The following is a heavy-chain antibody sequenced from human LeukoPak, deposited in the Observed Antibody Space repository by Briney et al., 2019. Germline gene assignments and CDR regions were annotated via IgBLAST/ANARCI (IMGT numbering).Heavy chain of an antibody. CDR2: ISSSGSTI. J-gene: IGHJ5*02. CDR1: GFTFSSYE. Sequence: GESLRLSCAASGFTFSSYEMNWVRQAPGKGLEWVSHISSSGSTIYYADSVKGRFTISRDNAKNSLYLQMNSLRAEDTAVYYCASMGPVAGTADWFDPWGQGTLVTVSS. D-gene: IGHD6-19*01. V-gene: IGHV3-48*03. CDR3: ASMGPVAGTADWFDP.